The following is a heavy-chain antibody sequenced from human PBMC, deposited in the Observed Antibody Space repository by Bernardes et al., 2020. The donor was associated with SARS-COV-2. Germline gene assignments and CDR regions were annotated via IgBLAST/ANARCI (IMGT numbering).Heavy chain of an antibody. CDR1: GYTFTSYG. CDR3: ARDLLDYDASGYYS. V-gene: IGHV1-18*04. D-gene: IGHD3-22*01. J-gene: IGHJ5*02. Sequence: ASVKVSCKASGYTFTSYGLSWVRQAPGQGLEWMGWISTYNGNTIYAQKLQGRVTMTTDTSTTTAYMELRSLRSDDTAVYYCARDLLDYDASGYYSWGQGTLVTVSS. CDR2: ISTYNGNT.